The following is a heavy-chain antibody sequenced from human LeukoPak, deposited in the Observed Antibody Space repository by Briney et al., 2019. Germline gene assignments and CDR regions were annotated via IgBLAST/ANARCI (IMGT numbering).Heavy chain of an antibody. Sequence: GASVKGSCKASEGTFNSYGISWVRQAPGQGLEWMGRIIPILGITNYAQKFQGRVTITADKSTNTAYMELSSLRSEDTAVFYCARDLRGSSSWYDYWGQGTLVTVSS. CDR3: ARDLRGSSSWYDY. J-gene: IGHJ4*02. CDR1: EGTFNSYG. V-gene: IGHV1-69*04. CDR2: IIPILGIT. D-gene: IGHD6-13*01.